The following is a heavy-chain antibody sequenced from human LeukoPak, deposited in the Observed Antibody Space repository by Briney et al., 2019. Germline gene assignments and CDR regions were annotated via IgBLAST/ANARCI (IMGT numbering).Heavy chain of an antibody. CDR1: GFTFSSYA. CDR3: AKDPPLGYCSGGSCYSGFDY. Sequence: GGSLRLSCAASGFTFSSYAVSWVRQAPGKGLEWVSAISGSGGSTYYADSVKGRFTISRDNSKNTLYLQMNSLRAEGTAVYYCAKDPPLGYCSGGSCYSGFDYWGQGTLVTVSS. D-gene: IGHD2-15*01. V-gene: IGHV3-23*01. J-gene: IGHJ4*02. CDR2: ISGSGGST.